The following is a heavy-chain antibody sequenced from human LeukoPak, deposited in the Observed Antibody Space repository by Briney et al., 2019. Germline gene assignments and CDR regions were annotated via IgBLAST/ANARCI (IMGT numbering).Heavy chain of an antibody. Sequence: SETLSLTCTVSGGSISSYYWSWIRQPAGKGLEWIGRIYTSGSTNYNPSLKSRVTMSVDTSKNQFSLKLSSVTAADTAVYYCASTNDYGDAFDIWGQGTMVTVSS. CDR2: IYTSGST. CDR3: ASTNDYGDAFDI. J-gene: IGHJ3*02. CDR1: GGSISSYY. V-gene: IGHV4-4*07. D-gene: IGHD4-17*01.